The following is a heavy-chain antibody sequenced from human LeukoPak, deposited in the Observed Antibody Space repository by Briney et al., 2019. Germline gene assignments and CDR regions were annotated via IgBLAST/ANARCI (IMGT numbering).Heavy chain of an antibody. J-gene: IGHJ6*03. Sequence: SETLSLTCAVYGGSFSGYYWSWIRQPPGKGLEWIGEINHSGSTNYNPSLKSRVTISVDTSKNQFSLKLSSVTAADTAVYYCARDGGIAAAGTVDYYYYMDVWGKGTTVTVSS. CDR3: ARDGGIAAAGTVDYYYYMDV. D-gene: IGHD6-13*01. CDR1: GGSFSGYY. CDR2: INHSGST. V-gene: IGHV4-34*01.